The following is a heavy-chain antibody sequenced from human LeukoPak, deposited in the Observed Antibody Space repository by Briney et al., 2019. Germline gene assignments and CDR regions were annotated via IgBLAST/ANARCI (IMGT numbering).Heavy chain of an antibody. J-gene: IGHJ4*02. CDR3: ARLLDYYGSGSFDY. CDR2: INHSGST. Sequence: PSETLSLTCAVYGGSFSGYYWSWIRQPPGKGLEWIGEINHSGSTNYNPSLKSRVTISVDTSKNKFSLKLSSVTAADTAVYYCARLLDYYGSGSFDYWGQGTLVTVSS. D-gene: IGHD3-10*01. CDR1: GGSFSGYY. V-gene: IGHV4-34*01.